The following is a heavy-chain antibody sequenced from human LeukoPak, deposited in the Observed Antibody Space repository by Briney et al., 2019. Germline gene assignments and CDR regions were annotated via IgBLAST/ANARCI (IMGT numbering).Heavy chain of an antibody. Sequence: SVKVSCKASGGTFSSYAISWVRQAPGQGLEWMGGIIPIFGTANYAQKFQGRVTITADESTSTAYMELSSLRSEDTAVYYCAIAYCGGDCYTDYYYGMDVWGQGTTVTVPS. CDR2: IIPIFGTA. CDR3: AIAYCGGDCYTDYYYGMDV. V-gene: IGHV1-69*13. J-gene: IGHJ6*02. CDR1: GGTFSSYA. D-gene: IGHD2-21*02.